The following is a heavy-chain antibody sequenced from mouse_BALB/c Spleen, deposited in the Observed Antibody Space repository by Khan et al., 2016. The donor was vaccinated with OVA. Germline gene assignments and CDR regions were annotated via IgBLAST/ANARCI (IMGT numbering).Heavy chain of an antibody. Sequence: QVQLKESGPGLVAPLQSLSITCTISGFSLTNYGVHWVRQPPGKGLEWLVVIWSDRSTTYNSDLKSRLTISKDNSKSQVFLKMNSLQTDDTAMYFCARQPYYHYNIMDYWGQGTSVTVSS. CDR3: ARQPYYHYNIMDY. CDR2: IWSDRST. D-gene: IGHD2-10*01. J-gene: IGHJ4*01. CDR1: GFSLTNYG. V-gene: IGHV2-6-1*01.